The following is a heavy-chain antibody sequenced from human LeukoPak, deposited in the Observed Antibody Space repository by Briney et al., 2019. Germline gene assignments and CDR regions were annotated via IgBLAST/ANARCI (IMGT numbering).Heavy chain of an antibody. CDR1: GFTFSSHR. CDR3: ARDQDY. V-gene: IGHV3-48*01. Sequence: GGSLRLSCAASGFTFSSHRMNWVRQAPGKGLEWVSDISRSSSDIHYADSVTGRFTISRDNAKNSVYLQMSSLRVEDTAVYYCARDQDYWGQGTLVTVSS. J-gene: IGHJ4*02. CDR2: ISRSSSDI.